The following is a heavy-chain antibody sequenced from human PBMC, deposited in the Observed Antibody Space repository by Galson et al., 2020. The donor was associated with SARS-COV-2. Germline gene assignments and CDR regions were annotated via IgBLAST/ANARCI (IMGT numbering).Heavy chain of an antibody. Sequence: GGSLRLSCEASGFTFRNYAMSWVRQAPGKGLEWVSGISISGGSTYYADSVNGRFTISRDESKNTLFLQMNSLRPEDTAVYLCAKDRAGITDFVFGFDHWGQGTLVTVSS. CDR2: ISISGGST. V-gene: IGHV3-23*01. J-gene: IGHJ4*02. CDR1: GFTFRNYA. D-gene: IGHD1-20*01. CDR3: AKDRAGITDFVFGFDH.